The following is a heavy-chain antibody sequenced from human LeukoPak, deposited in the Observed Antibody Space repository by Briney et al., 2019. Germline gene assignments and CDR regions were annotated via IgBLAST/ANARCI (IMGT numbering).Heavy chain of an antibody. CDR2: ISGSGGST. CDR3: AKSEYYYDSSGYYYLDY. CDR1: GFTFSSYA. J-gene: IGHJ4*02. D-gene: IGHD3-22*01. V-gene: IGHV3-23*01. Sequence: GGSLRLSCAASGFTFSSYAMSWVRRAPGKGLEWVSAISGSGGSTYYADSVKGRFTISRDNSKSTLYLQMNSLRAEDTAVYYCAKSEYYYDSSGYYYLDYWGQGTLVTVSS.